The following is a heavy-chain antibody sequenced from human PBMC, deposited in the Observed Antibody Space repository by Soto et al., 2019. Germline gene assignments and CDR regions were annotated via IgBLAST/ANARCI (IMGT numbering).Heavy chain of an antibody. CDR3: ARPLHYYDGSGYSAY. V-gene: IGHV3-23*01. D-gene: IGHD3-22*01. CDR1: GFTFSDYA. J-gene: IGHJ4*02. Sequence: GGSLRLSCAASGFTFSDYAMSWVRQAPGKGLEWVSSLSGNGGSTYYADSVKGRFTISRDNAKNSLYLQMNSLRAEDTAVYYCARPLHYYDGSGYSAYWGQGTLVTVSS. CDR2: LSGNGGST.